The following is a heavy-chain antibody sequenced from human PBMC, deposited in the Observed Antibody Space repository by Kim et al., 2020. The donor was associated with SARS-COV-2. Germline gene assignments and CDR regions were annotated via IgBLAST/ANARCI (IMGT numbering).Heavy chain of an antibody. D-gene: IGHD3-22*01. V-gene: IGHV4-31*02. Sequence: YNPTLKGRVTISLDTSKTQFSLKLRSVTAADTAVYYCAGGWDSSGYQFDYWGQGTLVTVSS. J-gene: IGHJ4*02. CDR3: AGGWDSSGYQFDY.